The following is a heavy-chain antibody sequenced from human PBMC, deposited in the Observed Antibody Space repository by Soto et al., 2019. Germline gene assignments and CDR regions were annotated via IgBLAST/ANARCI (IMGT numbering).Heavy chain of an antibody. Sequence: QVQLVQSGAEVKKPGSSVKVSCKASGGTFSTHAISWVRQAPGQWLEWLGGIIPTLGTPNYAQKFQGRVTVTADEYMSTAYMELSRLASEDTVVYYCARAAFRSGYYGYYYGMDVWGQGTAVNV. J-gene: IGHJ6*02. CDR1: GGTFSTHA. D-gene: IGHD3-3*01. CDR3: ARAAFRSGYYGYYYGMDV. V-gene: IGHV1-69*01. CDR2: IIPTLGTP.